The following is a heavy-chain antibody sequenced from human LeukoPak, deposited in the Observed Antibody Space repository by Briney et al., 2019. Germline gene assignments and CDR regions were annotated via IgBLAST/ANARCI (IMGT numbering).Heavy chain of an antibody. V-gene: IGHV4-61*02. CDR2: IYSSGST. D-gene: IGHD1-26*01. CDR1: DDSISSGSYY. J-gene: IGHJ4*02. Sequence: SETLSLTCTVSDDSISSGSYYWSWIRQPAGEGLEWIGRIYSSGSTNYNPSLKSRVTISVDTSKNQFSLKLSSVTAADTAVYYCARDLGPYSGSYYDYWSQGTLVTVSS. CDR3: ARDLGPYSGSYYDY.